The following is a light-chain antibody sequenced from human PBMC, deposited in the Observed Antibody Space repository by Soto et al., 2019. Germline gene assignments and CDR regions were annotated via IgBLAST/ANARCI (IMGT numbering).Light chain of an antibody. CDR3: QQRKT. J-gene: IGKJ1*01. Sequence: IVLTQSPATLSLYPVEIAALSCRASQSVSSYLAWYQQKPGQAPRLLIYDASNRATGIPARFSGSGSGTDFTLTISSLEPEDFAVYYCQQRKTFGEGTKVDIK. CDR2: DAS. CDR1: QSVSSY. V-gene: IGKV3-11*01.